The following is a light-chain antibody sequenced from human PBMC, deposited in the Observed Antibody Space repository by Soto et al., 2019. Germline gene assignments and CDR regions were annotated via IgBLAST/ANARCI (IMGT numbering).Light chain of an antibody. J-gene: IGKJ3*01. CDR3: QLYKGGPPFT. CDR1: QAISNY. V-gene: IGKV1-27*01. CDR2: AAS. Sequence: DSQMTQSPSSLSASVGDRVTITCLTSQAISNYLARYQQKRGKVPKVLIYAASTLRSGVPSRFSGSGSGTDFTLTISNLQPEDVATYYCQLYKGGPPFTFGPGTRVDIK.